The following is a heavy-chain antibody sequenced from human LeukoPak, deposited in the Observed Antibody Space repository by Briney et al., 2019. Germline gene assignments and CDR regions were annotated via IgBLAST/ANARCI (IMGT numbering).Heavy chain of an antibody. J-gene: IGHJ5*02. D-gene: IGHD1-26*01. Sequence: SETLSLTCAVYDGSFSSYYWSWIRQPPGKGLEWIGYIYYSGSTNYNPSLKSRVTISVDTSKNQFSLKLSSVTAADTAVYYCARGPYSGSYYYWFDPWGQGTLVTVSS. V-gene: IGHV4-59*01. CDR3: ARGPYSGSYYYWFDP. CDR1: DGSFSSYY. CDR2: IYYSGST.